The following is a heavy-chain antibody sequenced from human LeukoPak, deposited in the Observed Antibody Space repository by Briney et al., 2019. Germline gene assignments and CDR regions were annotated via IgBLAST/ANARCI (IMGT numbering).Heavy chain of an antibody. Sequence: GGSLRLSCEASGFTFSSYEMNWVRQAPGKGLEWVSYISSSGSTKYYADSVKGRFTISRDNAKNSLYLQMNSLRAEDTADYYCARVSVLYGSGYFDHWGQGALVTVSS. J-gene: IGHJ4*02. CDR3: ARVSVLYGSGYFDH. D-gene: IGHD6-19*01. CDR1: GFTFSSYE. V-gene: IGHV3-48*03. CDR2: ISSSGSTK.